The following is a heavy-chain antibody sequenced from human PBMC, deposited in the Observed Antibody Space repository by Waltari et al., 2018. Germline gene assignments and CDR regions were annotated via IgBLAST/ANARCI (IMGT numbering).Heavy chain of an antibody. CDR3: ARADRGRSGKYASHAWGP. J-gene: IGHJ5*02. CDR2: INHSGST. CDR1: GGGSFSAYY. Sequence: QVQLQQWGAGLLKPSETLSLTCAVYGGGSFSAYYWTWIRQPPGKGLEWIGEINHSGSTNYNPSLKNRLTISLDTSKTQFSLKMRSVTAADTAVYYCARADRGRSGKYASHAWGPWGQGTLVTVSS. V-gene: IGHV4-34*01. D-gene: IGHD1-26*01.